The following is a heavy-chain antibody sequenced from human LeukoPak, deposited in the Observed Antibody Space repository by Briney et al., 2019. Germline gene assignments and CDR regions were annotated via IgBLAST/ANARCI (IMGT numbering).Heavy chain of an antibody. CDR1: GFTFSSYS. V-gene: IGHV3-48*01. D-gene: IGHD3-22*01. CDR3: ARLDAYYYDSSGYYGVDP. CDR2: ISSSSSTI. J-gene: IGHJ5*02. Sequence: HPGGSLRLSCAASGFTFSSYSMNWVRQAPGKGLEWVPYISSSSSTIYYADSVKGRFTISRDNAKNSLYLQMNSLRAEDTAVYYCARLDAYYYDSSGYYGVDPWGQGTLVTVSS.